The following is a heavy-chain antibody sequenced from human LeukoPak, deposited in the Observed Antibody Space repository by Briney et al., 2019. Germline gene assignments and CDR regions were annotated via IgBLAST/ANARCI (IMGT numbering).Heavy chain of an antibody. CDR3: ARARFCWNDVLGIDY. V-gene: IGHV3-74*01. J-gene: IGHJ4*02. D-gene: IGHD1-1*01. CDR2: IISDGSST. Sequence: GGSLRLSCAASGFTFSSYWMHWVRQAPGKGLVWVSRIISDGSSTSYADSVKGRFTISRDNAKNTLFLQMNSLRAEYTVVYYCARARFCWNDVLGIDYWGQGTLVTVSS. CDR1: GFTFSSYW.